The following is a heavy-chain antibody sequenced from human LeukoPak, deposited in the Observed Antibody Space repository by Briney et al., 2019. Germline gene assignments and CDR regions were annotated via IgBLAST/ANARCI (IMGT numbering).Heavy chain of an antibody. V-gene: IGHV3-53*01. CDR2: IYTSGST. CDR3: ARGVCGGDCYSDYYYYYMDA. J-gene: IGHJ6*03. D-gene: IGHD2-21*02. Sequence: GGSLRLSCAASGFTVSSNYMSWVRQAPGKGLEWVSAIYTSGSTYYAESLKGRFTISRDNSKNTPYLQMNSLRAEDTPVYYCARGVCGGDCYSDYYYYYMDAWGKGTTFTVS. CDR1: GFTVSSNY.